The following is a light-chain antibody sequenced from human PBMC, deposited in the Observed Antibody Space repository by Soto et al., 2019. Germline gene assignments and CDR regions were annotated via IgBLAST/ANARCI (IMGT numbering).Light chain of an antibody. Sequence: QSVLTQPPSASLTPGQRVTISCSGSISNVGSNNVNWYQQLPGTAPKLLIYGDDQRPSGVPARFSGSKSGTSAALAISGLQSGDEGDYFCAAWDNSLSGHYVFGTGTKVTVL. CDR3: AAWDNSLSGHYV. CDR2: GDD. CDR1: ISNVGSNN. J-gene: IGLJ1*01. V-gene: IGLV1-44*01.